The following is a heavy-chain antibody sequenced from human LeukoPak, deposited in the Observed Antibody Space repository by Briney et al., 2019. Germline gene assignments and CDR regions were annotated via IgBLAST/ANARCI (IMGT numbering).Heavy chain of an antibody. Sequence: GGSLRLSCAASGFTFSSYSMNWVRQAPGKGLEWVSSISSSSSYIYYADSVKGRFTISRDNAKNSLYLQMNSLRAEDTALYYCAKGRFGELFLADYWGQGTLVTVSS. CDR1: GFTFSSYS. CDR2: ISSSSSYI. J-gene: IGHJ4*02. CDR3: AKGRFGELFLADY. V-gene: IGHV3-21*04. D-gene: IGHD3-10*01.